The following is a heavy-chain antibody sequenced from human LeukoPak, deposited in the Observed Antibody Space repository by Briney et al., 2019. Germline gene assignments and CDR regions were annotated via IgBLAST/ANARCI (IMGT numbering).Heavy chain of an antibody. Sequence: KPSETLSLTCTVSGGSISSSSYYWGWIRQPPGKGLEWIGSIYYSGSTYYNPSLKSRVTISVDTSKNQFSLKLSSVTAADTAVYYCAGGESSGVYTNWFDPWGQGTLVTVSS. CDR1: GGSISSSSYY. J-gene: IGHJ5*02. CDR2: IYYSGST. D-gene: IGHD3-22*01. CDR3: AGGESSGVYTNWFDP. V-gene: IGHV4-39*01.